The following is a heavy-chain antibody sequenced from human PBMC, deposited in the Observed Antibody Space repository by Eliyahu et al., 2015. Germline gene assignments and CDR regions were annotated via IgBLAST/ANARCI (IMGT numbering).Heavy chain of an antibody. CDR3: VKGQQLVRLNWFDP. D-gene: IGHD6-13*01. Sequence: EVQLVESGGGLVQPGGSXRXSXSAXGFXFSSXAMHWVRQAPGKGLEYVSAISSNGGSTYYADSVKGRFTISRDNSKNTLYLQMSSLRAEDTAVYYCVKGQQLVRLNWFDPWGQGTLVTVSS. J-gene: IGHJ5*02. CDR2: ISSNGGST. CDR1: GFXFSSXA. V-gene: IGHV3-64D*08.